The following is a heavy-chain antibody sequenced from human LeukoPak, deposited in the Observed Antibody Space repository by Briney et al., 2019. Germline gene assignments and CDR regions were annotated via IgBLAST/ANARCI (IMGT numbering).Heavy chain of an antibody. Sequence: GGSLRLSCAASGFTFSSYAMSWVRQAPGKGLEWVSAISGSGGSTYYADSVKGRFTISRDNSKNTLYLQMNSLRAEDTALYYCAKDTSGGYYDSSGYYHYWGQGTLVTVSS. D-gene: IGHD3-22*01. V-gene: IGHV3-23*01. CDR3: AKDTSGGYYDSSGYYHY. CDR1: GFTFSSYA. CDR2: ISGSGGST. J-gene: IGHJ4*02.